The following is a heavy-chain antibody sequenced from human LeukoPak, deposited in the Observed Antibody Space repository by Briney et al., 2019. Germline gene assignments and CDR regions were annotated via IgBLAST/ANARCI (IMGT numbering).Heavy chain of an antibody. CDR2: ISGSGGST. D-gene: IGHD3-3*01. V-gene: IGHV3-23*01. Sequence: GGSLRLSCAASGFTFSSYAMSWVRQAPGKGLEWASAISGSGGSTYYADSVKGRFTISRDNSKNTLYLQMNSLRAEDTAVYYCAKVGDFWSAYFDYWGQGTPVTVSS. CDR1: GFTFSSYA. CDR3: AKVGDFWSAYFDY. J-gene: IGHJ4*02.